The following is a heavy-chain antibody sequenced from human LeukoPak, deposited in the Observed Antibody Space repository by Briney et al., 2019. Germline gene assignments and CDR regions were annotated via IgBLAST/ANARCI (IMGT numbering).Heavy chain of an antibody. J-gene: IGHJ4*02. D-gene: IGHD3-22*01. CDR1: GFTFSSYG. CDR2: IWYDGSNK. V-gene: IGHV3-33*01. CDR3: ARSTTYYCDSSGYSDFDY. Sequence: GGSLRLSCAASGFTFSSYGMHWVRQAPGKGLEWVAVIWYDGSNKYYADSVKGRFTISRDNSRNTLYLQMNSLRAEDTAVYYCARSTTYYCDSSGYSDFDYWGQGTLVTVSS.